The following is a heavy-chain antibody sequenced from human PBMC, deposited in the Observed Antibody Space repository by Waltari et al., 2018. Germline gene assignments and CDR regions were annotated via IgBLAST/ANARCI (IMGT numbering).Heavy chain of an antibody. CDR1: GFTVSTNY. V-gene: IGHV3-53*01. Sequence: EVQLVESGGGLIQPGGSLRLSCAASGFTVSTNYMSWRLQAPGKGWEWVLVIYGGGNTYYADSVKGRFTIARDNSKNSLYLQMNSLRAEDTAVYYCAREVRYYFDYWGQGTLVTVSS. CDR2: IYGGGNT. J-gene: IGHJ4*02. CDR3: AREVRYYFDY.